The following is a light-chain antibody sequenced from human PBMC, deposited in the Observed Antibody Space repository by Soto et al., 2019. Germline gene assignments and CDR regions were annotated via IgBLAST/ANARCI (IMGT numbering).Light chain of an antibody. J-gene: IGLJ1*01. Sequence: QSVLTQPASVSGSPGQSITVSCTGTSSDVGGYNYVSWYQQHPGKAPKLIIYDVSVRPSGVSDRFSASKSGNTASLTISGLQAEEEADYYRSSYKVRGTIVFGGGTKVTV. CDR1: SSDVGGYNY. V-gene: IGLV2-14*03. CDR3: SSYKVRGTIV. CDR2: DVS.